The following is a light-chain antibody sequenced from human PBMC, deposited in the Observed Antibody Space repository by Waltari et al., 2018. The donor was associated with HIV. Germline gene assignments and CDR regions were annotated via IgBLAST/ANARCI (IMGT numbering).Light chain of an antibody. CDR1: KLGDKY. V-gene: IGLV3-1*01. J-gene: IGLJ2*01. Sequence: SYELTQPPSVSVSPGQTASITCSGDKLGDKYACWYQQKPGHSPLLVIYQHNKRPSGIPERFSGSNSGNTATLTISGTQAMDEADYFCQAWDSSNVVFGGGTKLTVL. CDR3: QAWDSSNVV. CDR2: QHN.